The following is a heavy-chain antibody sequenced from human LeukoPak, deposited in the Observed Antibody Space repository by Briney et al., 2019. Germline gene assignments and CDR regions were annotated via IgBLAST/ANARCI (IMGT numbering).Heavy chain of an antibody. J-gene: IGHJ5*02. Sequence: GDSLKISCQGSGYSFTNYWMGWVRQTPGRGPEWVGTIYSRESHVQYSPPFQGQVTISADNSITNAYLQWSSLKASDKAIYYCARRASGAGSSLAWFDPWGQGTLVTVSS. V-gene: IGHV5-51*01. CDR2: IYSRESHV. CDR3: ARRASGAGSSLAWFDP. CDR1: GYSFTNYW. D-gene: IGHD3-10*01.